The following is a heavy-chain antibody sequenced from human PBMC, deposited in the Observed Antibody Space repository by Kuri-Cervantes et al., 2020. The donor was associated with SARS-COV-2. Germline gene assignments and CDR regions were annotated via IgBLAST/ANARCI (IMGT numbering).Heavy chain of an antibody. J-gene: IGHJ6*02. D-gene: IGHD2-2*01. CDR1: GGSFNNYY. V-gene: IGHV4-34*01. Sequence: SETLSLTCAVYGGSFNNYYWSWIRQPPGKGLEWIGEINHSGGTNHNPSLKSRVIISADASKNQFSLKMRSVTAADTAVYYCARGLVAVVPSPVLGLGPHYYSNHVDVRGHGTTVTVSS. CDR2: INHSGGT. CDR3: ARGLVAVVPSPVLGLGPHYYSNHVDV.